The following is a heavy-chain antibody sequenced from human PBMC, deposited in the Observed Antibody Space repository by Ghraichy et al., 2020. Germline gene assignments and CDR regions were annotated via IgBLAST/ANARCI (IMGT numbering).Heavy chain of an antibody. D-gene: IGHD2-8*01. CDR2: IHYGGNT. CDR3: ARHGGFCSNGVCYFTSSYYYYMDV. J-gene: IGHJ6*03. CDR1: GGSIRSSDNY. Sequence: SETLSLTCTVSGGSIRSSDNYWGWIRQPPGKGLEWIGNIHYGGNTYYNPALESRVTISVDTSKNQFSLKLSSVTAADTAIFYCARHGGFCSNGVCYFTSSYYYYMDVWGKGTTVTVSS. V-gene: IGHV4-39*01.